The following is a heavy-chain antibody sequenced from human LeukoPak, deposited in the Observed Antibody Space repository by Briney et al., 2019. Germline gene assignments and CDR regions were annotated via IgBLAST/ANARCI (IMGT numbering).Heavy chain of an antibody. CDR1: GGSISNGGYY. D-gene: IGHD6-13*01. CDR3: ARSRTAAGTDY. J-gene: IGHJ4*02. Sequence: SETLSLTCTVSGGSISNGGYYWSWIRQHPGKGLEWIGYIYYSGSTYYNPSLKSRVTISVDTSKNQFSLKLSSVTAADTAVYYCARSRTAAGTDYWGQGTLVTVSS. V-gene: IGHV4-31*03. CDR2: IYYSGST.